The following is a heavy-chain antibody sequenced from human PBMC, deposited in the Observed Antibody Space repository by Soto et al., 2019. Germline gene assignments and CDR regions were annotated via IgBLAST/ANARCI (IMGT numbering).Heavy chain of an antibody. CDR1: GGSISSGGYY. Sequence: QVQLQESGPGLVXPSQTLSLTCTVSGGSISSGGYYWSWIRPHPGKGLEWIGYIYYSGSTYYNPSLKMRGTISADTSKSQSSLKLSSVTAADTAVYYCARVGRPTDDVDYWGQETLVTVSS. CDR3: ARVGRPTDDVDY. D-gene: IGHD1-1*01. V-gene: IGHV4-31*03. CDR2: IYYSGST. J-gene: IGHJ4*02.